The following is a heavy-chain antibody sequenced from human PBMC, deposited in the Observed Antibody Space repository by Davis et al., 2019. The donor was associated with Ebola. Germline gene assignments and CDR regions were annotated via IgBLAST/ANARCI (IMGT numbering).Heavy chain of an antibody. CDR3: VRGGYCGGGSCYSSDN. V-gene: IGHV3-23*01. J-gene: IGHJ4*02. CDR2: ISGSGGST. Sequence: GESPKISCAASGFPFSSYAMSWVRQAPGKGLEWVSAISGSGGSTYYADSVKGRFTISRDNSKNTLYLQMNSLKAEDTAVYYCVRGGYCGGGSCYSSDNWGQGTLVTVSS. CDR1: GFPFSSYA. D-gene: IGHD2-15*01.